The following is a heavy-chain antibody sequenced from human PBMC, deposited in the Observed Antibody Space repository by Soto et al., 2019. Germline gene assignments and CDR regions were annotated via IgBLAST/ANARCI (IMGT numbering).Heavy chain of an antibody. Sequence: QVQLVQSGAEVKKPGASVKVSCKASGDTFTDYYIHWVRQAPGQGLEWMGTVNPSGGHTTYAQHFLGRVTMTRDTSTSTLYVELTSLTSEETAVYYCAMGGHVVVVTAALDYWGQGTLVTVSS. CDR2: VNPSGGHT. J-gene: IGHJ4*02. CDR3: AMGGHVVVVTAALDY. V-gene: IGHV1-46*01. CDR1: GDTFTDYY. D-gene: IGHD2-21*02.